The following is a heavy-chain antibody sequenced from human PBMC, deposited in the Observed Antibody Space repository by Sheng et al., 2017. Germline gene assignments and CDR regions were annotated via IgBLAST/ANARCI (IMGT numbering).Heavy chain of an antibody. CDR2: IRYDGSNK. D-gene: IGHD6-19*01. CDR3: AKDKGQWLVPFVFDY. V-gene: IGHV3-30*02. J-gene: IGHJ4*02. CDR1: GFTFSSYG. Sequence: QVQLVESGGGVVQPGGSLRLSCAASGFTFSSYGMHWVRQAPGKGLEWVAFIRYDGSNKYYADSVKGRFTISRDNSKNTLYLQMNSLRAEDTAVYYCAKDKGQWLVPFVFDYWGQGTLVTVSS.